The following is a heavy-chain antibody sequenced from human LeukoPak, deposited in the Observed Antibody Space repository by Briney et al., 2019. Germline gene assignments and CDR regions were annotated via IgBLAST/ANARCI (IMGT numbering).Heavy chain of an antibody. Sequence: GGSLRLSCAASGFTFSSYWMSWVRQAPGKGLEWVANIKQDESEKYYVDSVKGRFTISRDNAKNSLYLQMNSLRAEDTAVYYCARVTGSGSYYNPFDYWGQGTLVTVSS. CDR2: IKQDESEK. J-gene: IGHJ4*02. CDR1: GFTFSSYW. CDR3: ARVTGSGSYYNPFDY. V-gene: IGHV3-7*01. D-gene: IGHD3-10*01.